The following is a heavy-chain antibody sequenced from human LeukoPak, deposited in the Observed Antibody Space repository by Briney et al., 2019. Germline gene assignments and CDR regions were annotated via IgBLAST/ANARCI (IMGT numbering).Heavy chain of an antibody. V-gene: IGHV4-4*02. CDR3: ARIGRDSGYDLAFDY. Sequence: SGTLSLTCAVSGGSISSSNWWSWVRQPPGKGLEWIGEIYHSGSTNYNPSLKSRVTISVDKSKNQFSLKLSSVTAADTAVYYCARIGRDSGYDLAFDYWGQGTLVTVSS. J-gene: IGHJ4*02. CDR2: IYHSGST. CDR1: GGSISSSNW. D-gene: IGHD5-12*01.